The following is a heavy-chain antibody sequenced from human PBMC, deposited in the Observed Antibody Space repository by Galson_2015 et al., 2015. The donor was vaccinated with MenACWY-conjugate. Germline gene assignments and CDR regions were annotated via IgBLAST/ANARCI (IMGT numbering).Heavy chain of an antibody. CDR1: GFTFSTYS. CDR2: ISSSSSTI. CDR3: ARGLSVAAAVSPFAY. Sequence: SLRLSCAASGFTFSTYSMNWVRQAPGKGLEWVSYISSSSSTIYYADSVKGRLTISRDNAKNTLYLQMNSLRAEDTAVYYCARGLSVAAAVSPFAYWGQGTLVTVSS. D-gene: IGHD6-13*01. J-gene: IGHJ4*02. V-gene: IGHV3-48*04.